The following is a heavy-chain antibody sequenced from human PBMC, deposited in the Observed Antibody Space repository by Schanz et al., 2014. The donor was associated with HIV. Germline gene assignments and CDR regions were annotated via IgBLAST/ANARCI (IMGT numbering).Heavy chain of an antibody. V-gene: IGHV3-30*18. J-gene: IGHJ5*02. CDR3: AKDKSRHTYSSSSIFDP. CDR2: ISHNGNND. CDR1: GFTFSTND. D-gene: IGHD6-13*01. Sequence: QVHLVESGGGVVQPGRSLRLSCAASGFTFSTNDMHWVRQVPGKGLEWVAVISHNGNNDYYAESVKGRVTISRDNSKNTLYLQMNSLRPEDTAVYYCAKDKSRHTYSSSSIFDPWGQGTLVTVSS.